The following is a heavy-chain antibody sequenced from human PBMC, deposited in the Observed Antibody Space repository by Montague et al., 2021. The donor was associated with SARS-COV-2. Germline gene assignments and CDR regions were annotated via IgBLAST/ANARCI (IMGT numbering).Heavy chain of an antibody. V-gene: IGHV4-59*01. CDR1: GGSNSSYY. CDR2: IYYSGST. CDR3: ARGFDY. Sequence: SETLSLTCTVSGGSNSSYYWSWIRQPPGKGLEWIAYIYYSGSTNYNPSLKSRVTISVDTSKNQFSLKLSSVTAADTAVYYCARGFDYWGQGTLVTVSS. J-gene: IGHJ4*02.